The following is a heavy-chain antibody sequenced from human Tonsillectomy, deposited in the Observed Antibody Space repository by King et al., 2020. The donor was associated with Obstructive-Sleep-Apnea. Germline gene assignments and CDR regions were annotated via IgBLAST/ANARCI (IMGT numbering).Heavy chain of an antibody. CDR3: ARGTIGADY. D-gene: IGHD3-3*01. CDR1: GYTFASYD. J-gene: IGHJ4*02. CDR2: MNPNSGNT. V-gene: IGHV1-8*01. Sequence: EQLVQSGAEVKKPGASVKFSCKASGYTFASYDINWVRQATGQGLEWMGWMNPNSGNTVYAQKFQGRVTMTRDTSINTAYMELSSLRSDDTAVYYCARGTIGADYWGQGTLVTVSS.